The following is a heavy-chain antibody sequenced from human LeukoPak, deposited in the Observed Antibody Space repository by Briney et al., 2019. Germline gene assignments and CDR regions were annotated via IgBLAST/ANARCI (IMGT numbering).Heavy chain of an antibody. J-gene: IGHJ4*02. V-gene: IGHV3-33*01. D-gene: IGHD3-10*01. CDR1: GFTFSSYG. CDR2: IWYDGSNK. CDR3: ARDQKIMVRGVPDY. Sequence: GGSLRLSCAASGFTFSSYGMHWVRQAPGKGLEWVAVIWYDGSNKYYADSVKGRFTISRDNSKNTLYLQMNSLRAEDTAVYYCARDQKIMVRGVPDYWGQGTLVTVSS.